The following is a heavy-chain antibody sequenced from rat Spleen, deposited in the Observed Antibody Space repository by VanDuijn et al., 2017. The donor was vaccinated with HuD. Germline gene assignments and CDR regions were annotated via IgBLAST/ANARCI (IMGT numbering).Heavy chain of an antibody. V-gene: IGHV5-7*01. D-gene: IGHD1-12*02. CDR1: GFTFSTFA. J-gene: IGHJ1*01. Sequence: ELQLVESGGCLVQPGRSLRLSCSASGFTFSTFAMAWVRQSPKKGLEWVATISSAVTNTYYPDSVKGRFAISRDNAKSTLYLQMDSLRSEDTATYYCVRDGNNYWHFDFWGPGTMVTVSS. CDR3: VRDGNNYWHFDF. CDR2: ISSAVTNT.